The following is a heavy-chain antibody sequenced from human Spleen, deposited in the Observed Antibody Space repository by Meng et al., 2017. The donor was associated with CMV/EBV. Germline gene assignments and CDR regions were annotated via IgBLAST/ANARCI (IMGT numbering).Heavy chain of an antibody. CDR3: ARAYWNKDAFDI. CDR2: IIPILDAA. D-gene: IGHD1-1*01. CDR1: GGTFSSYA. V-gene: IGHV1-69*10. Sequence: SVKVSCKASGGTFSSYAVSWVQEAPGQGLEWMGGIIPILDAADYAQKFQGRVTITADKSTSTAYMVLSSLRSEDTAVYYCARAYWNKDAFDIWGQGTMVTVSS. J-gene: IGHJ3*02.